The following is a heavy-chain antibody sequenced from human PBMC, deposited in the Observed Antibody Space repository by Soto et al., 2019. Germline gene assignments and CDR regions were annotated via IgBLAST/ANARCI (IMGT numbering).Heavy chain of an antibody. D-gene: IGHD3-22*01. CDR3: ARGPLTTKEVDY. CDR1: GGSISSGGYY. J-gene: IGHJ4*02. Sequence: SETLSLTCTVSGGSISSGGYYWSWIRQHPGKGLEWIGYIYYSGSTYYNPSLKSRVTISVDTSKNQFSLKLSSVTAADTAVYYCARGPLTTKEVDYWGQGTLVTVSS. CDR2: IYYSGST. V-gene: IGHV4-31*03.